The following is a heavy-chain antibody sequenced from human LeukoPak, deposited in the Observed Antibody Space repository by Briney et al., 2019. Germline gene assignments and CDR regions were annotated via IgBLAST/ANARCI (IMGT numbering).Heavy chain of an antibody. Sequence: GGSLRLPCAVSGFPFSRYWTHWVRQAPGKGLVEGSRIKTDVSTTIYADSVKGRFTISRDNAKNTLYLQMNSLRAEDTAVYYCARTMIGSNAFDIWGQGKMVTVSS. J-gene: IGHJ3*02. D-gene: IGHD3-22*01. CDR2: IKTDVSTT. CDR3: ARTMIGSNAFDI. V-gene: IGHV3-74*01. CDR1: GFPFSRYW.